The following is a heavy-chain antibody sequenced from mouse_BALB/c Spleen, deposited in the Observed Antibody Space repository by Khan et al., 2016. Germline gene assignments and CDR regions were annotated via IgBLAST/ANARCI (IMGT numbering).Heavy chain of an antibody. J-gene: IGHJ2*01. Sequence: EVQLHESGPGLVKPSQSLSLTCTVTGYSITSDYAWNWIRQFPGNKLEWMGYISYSGSTSYNPSLKSRISITRDTSKNQFFLQLNSVTTEDTATYYCARKRDWDGYYFDYWGQGTTLTVSS. CDR1: GYSITSDYA. V-gene: IGHV3-2*02. CDR2: ISYSGST. CDR3: ARKRDWDGYYFDY. D-gene: IGHD4-1*01.